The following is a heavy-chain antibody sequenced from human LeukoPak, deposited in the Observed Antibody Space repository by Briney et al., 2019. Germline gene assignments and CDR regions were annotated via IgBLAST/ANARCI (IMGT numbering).Heavy chain of an antibody. CDR1: GFTFSRYG. Sequence: GGSLRLSCAASGFTFSRYGMHWVRQAPGKGLEWVAVIWHDGSYEYYADSVKGRFTISRDNSKNTVYLQMNSLRAEDTAVYYCAKDGVGATSLDCWGQGTLVTVSS. V-gene: IGHV3-33*06. J-gene: IGHJ4*02. CDR2: IWHDGSYE. D-gene: IGHD1-26*01. CDR3: AKDGVGATSLDC.